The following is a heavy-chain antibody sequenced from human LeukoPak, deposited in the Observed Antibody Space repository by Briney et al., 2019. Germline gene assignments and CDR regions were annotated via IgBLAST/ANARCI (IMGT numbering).Heavy chain of an antibody. CDR3: ARGFGDDY. D-gene: IGHD4-17*01. CDR1: GFTFSSYG. CDR2: IRSDGSNK. J-gene: IGHJ4*02. V-gene: IGHV3-30*02. Sequence: QTGGSLRLSCAGSGFTFSSYGMNWVRQAPGKGLEWVTFIRSDGSNKYHADSVKGRFTISRDNAKNSLYLQMNSLRAEDTAVYYCARGFGDDYWGQGTLVTVSS.